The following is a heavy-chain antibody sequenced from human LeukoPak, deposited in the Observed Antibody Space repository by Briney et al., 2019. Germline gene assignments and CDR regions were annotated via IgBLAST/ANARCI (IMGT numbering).Heavy chain of an antibody. Sequence: SETLSLTCTVSGGSISSDYWSWIRQPPGKRLEWIGHIYYSGSTNYNPSLKSRVTISVDTSKNQFSLKLSSVTAADTAVYYCASRSSIWSGYQDTLYYFDSWGQGTLVTVSS. J-gene: IGHJ4*02. D-gene: IGHD3-3*01. CDR3: ASRSSIWSGYQDTLYYFDS. V-gene: IGHV4-59*01. CDR1: GGSISSDY. CDR2: IYYSGST.